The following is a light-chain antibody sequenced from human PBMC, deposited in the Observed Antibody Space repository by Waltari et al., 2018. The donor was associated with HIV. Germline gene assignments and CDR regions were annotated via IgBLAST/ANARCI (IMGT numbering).Light chain of an antibody. J-gene: IGKJ4*01. CDR3: QQYYSTPFT. Sequence: DIVMTQSPDSLVVSLGERATINCKSRQSVLYSSNNKNYLAWYQQKPGQPPKLLIYWASTRESGVPDRFSGSGSGTDFTLTISSLQAEDVAVYYCQQYYSTPFTFGGGTKVEIK. CDR1: QSVLYSSNNKNY. V-gene: IGKV4-1*01. CDR2: WAS.